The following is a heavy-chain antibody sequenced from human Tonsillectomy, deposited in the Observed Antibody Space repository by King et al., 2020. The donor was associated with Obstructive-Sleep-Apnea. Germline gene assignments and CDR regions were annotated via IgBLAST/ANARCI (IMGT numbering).Heavy chain of an antibody. D-gene: IGHD6-13*01. CDR1: GFTFSTYG. CDR2: IWHDGSNK. J-gene: IGHJ3*02. Sequence: VQLVESGGGMVQPGRSLRLSCVASGFTFSTYGMHWVRQGPGKGLEWVAVIWHDGSNKYYADSVKGRFTISRDSSKNTLYLQMNSLRAEDTAVYYCAKDRAAAGPLGAFDIWGQGTMVSVSS. V-gene: IGHV3-33*06. CDR3: AKDRAAAGPLGAFDI.